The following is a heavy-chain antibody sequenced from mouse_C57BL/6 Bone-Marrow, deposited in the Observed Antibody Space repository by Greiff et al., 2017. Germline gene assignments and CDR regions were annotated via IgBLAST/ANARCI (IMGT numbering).Heavy chain of an antibody. J-gene: IGHJ4*01. CDR2: INPSNGGT. Sequence: QVQLQQPGTELVKPGASVKLSCKASGYTFTGYWMHWVKQRPGQGLEWIGNINPSNGGTNYNEKFKGKATLTVDNSSSTAYMQLSSLTSEDSAFYECARRGDYYAMDYWGRGTAVTVSS. CDR1: GYTFTGYW. V-gene: IGHV1-53*01. CDR3: ARRGDYYAMDY.